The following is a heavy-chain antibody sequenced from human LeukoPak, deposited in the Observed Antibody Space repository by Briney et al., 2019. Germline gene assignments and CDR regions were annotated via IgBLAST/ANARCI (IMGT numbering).Heavy chain of an antibody. CDR3: ARVSLYESRLFDY. D-gene: IGHD3-22*01. V-gene: IGHV3-13*01. CDR2: IGTAGDT. J-gene: IGHJ4*02. CDR1: GFTFSSYD. Sequence: GGSLRLSCAASGFTFSSYDMHWVRQATGKGLEWVSAIGTAGDTYYPGSVKGRFTISRENAKNSLYLQMNSLRAGDTAVYYCARVSLYESRLFDYWGQGTLVTVSS.